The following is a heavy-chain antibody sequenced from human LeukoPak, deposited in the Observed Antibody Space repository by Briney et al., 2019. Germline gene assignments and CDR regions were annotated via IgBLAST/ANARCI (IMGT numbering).Heavy chain of an antibody. D-gene: IGHD3-3*01. CDR3: ARVAIFGVVIGYYYYMDV. Sequence: SVKVSCKASGGTFSSYAISWVRQAPGQGLESMGGIIPIFGTANYAQKFQGRVTITADESTSTAYMELSSLRSEDTAVYYCARVAIFGVVIGYYYYMDVWGKGTTVTVSS. V-gene: IGHV1-69*13. J-gene: IGHJ6*03. CDR2: IIPIFGTA. CDR1: GGTFSSYA.